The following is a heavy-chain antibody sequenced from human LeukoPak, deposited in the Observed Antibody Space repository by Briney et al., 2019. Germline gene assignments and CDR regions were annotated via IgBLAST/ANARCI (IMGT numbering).Heavy chain of an antibody. CDR1: GFTFSSYW. V-gene: IGHV3-74*01. CDR3: ARSTYSGSSYDY. J-gene: IGHJ4*02. CDR2: IKSDGSST. Sequence: AGESLRLSCTASGFTFSSYWMHWVRQVPGKGLVWVSRIKSDGSSTTYADSVKGRFTISRDNAKNKLYLQMSSLRDEDTAVYYCARSTYSGSSYDYWGQGTLVTVSS. D-gene: IGHD1-26*01.